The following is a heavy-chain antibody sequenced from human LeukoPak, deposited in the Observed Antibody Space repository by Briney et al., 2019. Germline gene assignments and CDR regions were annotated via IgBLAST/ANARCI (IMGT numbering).Heavy chain of an antibody. Sequence: GGSLRLSCAASGFTFSSYSMNWVRQAPGKGLEWVSSISSSSSYIYYADSVKGRFTMSRDNAKNSLYLQMRSLRAEDTAVYYCASTGYCSGGSCPFDYWGQGSLVTVSS. CDR1: GFTFSSYS. CDR3: ASTGYCSGGSCPFDY. D-gene: IGHD2-15*01. V-gene: IGHV3-21*01. J-gene: IGHJ4*02. CDR2: ISSSSSYI.